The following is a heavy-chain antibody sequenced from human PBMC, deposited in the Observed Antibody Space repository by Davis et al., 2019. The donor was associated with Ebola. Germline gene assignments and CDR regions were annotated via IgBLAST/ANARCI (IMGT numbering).Heavy chain of an antibody. V-gene: IGHV3-48*01. J-gene: IGHJ4*02. Sequence: PGGSLRLSCAASGFTFSSYSMNWVRQAPGKGLEWVSYISSSSSTRYYADSVKGRFTISRDNSENTLYLQMNSLTADDTAVYYCARAVFHEVLDYWGQGTPVTVSS. CDR2: ISSSSSTR. D-gene: IGHD3-3*01. CDR3: ARAVFHEVLDY. CDR1: GFTFSSYS.